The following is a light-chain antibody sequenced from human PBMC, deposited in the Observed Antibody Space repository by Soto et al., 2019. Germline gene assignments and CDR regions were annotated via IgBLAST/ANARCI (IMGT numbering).Light chain of an antibody. CDR3: QQYHTYKT. J-gene: IGKJ1*01. CDR1: DTIATW. CDR2: DAS. Sequence: IQMTQSPSTLSAAVGASVTITCRASDTIATWLAWYQQKPGRAPKSLIDDASNLRSGVPSRFSGSGSGTEFTLTISSLQPDDSATYYCQQYHTYKTFGQGTKVDIK. V-gene: IGKV1-5*01.